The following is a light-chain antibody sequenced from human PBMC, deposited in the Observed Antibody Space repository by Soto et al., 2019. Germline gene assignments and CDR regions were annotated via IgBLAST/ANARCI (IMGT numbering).Light chain of an antibody. CDR3: MQGTHWPRT. CDR1: QSLVYSDGNTY. V-gene: IGKV2-30*01. CDR2: KVS. Sequence: DVVMTQSPLSLPVTLGQPASISCRTNQSLVYSDGNTYLNWFQQRPGESPRRLIYKVSNRDSVVPDRFSGSGSGSDFTLKISGVEAEDVGVYYCMQGTHWPRTFGQGTKLEIK. J-gene: IGKJ2*01.